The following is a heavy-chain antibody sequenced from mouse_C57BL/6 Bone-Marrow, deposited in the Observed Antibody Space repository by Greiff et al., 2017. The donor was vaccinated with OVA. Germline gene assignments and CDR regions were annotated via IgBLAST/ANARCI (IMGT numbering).Heavy chain of an antibody. CDR1: GFNIKNTY. V-gene: IGHV14-3*01. Sequence: EVQLVESVAELVRPGASVKLSCTASGFNIKNTYMHWVKQRPEQGLEWIGRIDPANGNTKYAPKFQGKATITADTSSNTAYLQLSSLTSEDTAIYYCARDYGSSYPIYYAMDYWGQGTSVTVSS. J-gene: IGHJ4*01. D-gene: IGHD1-1*01. CDR3: ARDYGSSYPIYYAMDY. CDR2: IDPANGNT.